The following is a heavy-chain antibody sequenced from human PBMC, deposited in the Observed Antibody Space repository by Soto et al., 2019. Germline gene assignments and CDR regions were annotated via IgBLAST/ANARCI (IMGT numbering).Heavy chain of an antibody. CDR1: GGSISSYY. CDR2: MYNTGST. V-gene: IGHV4-59*01. J-gene: IGHJ6*02. D-gene: IGHD2-21*02. CDR3: ARDLWGYCGADCYPLDV. Sequence: SETLSLTCTVSGGSISSYYWSWIRHPPGKGLEWIGYMYNTGSTIYNPSLKSRVTISVDTSKNQFSLKLNSVTAADTAVYYCARDLWGYCGADCYPLDVWGQGTTVTVS.